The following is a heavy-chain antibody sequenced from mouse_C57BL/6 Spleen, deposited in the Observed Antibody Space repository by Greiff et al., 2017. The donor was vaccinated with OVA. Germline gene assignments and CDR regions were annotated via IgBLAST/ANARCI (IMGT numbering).Heavy chain of an antibody. CDR3: ARLGDYDYLDY. CDR1: GYSFTSYY. CDR2: IYPGSGNT. V-gene: IGHV1-66*01. J-gene: IGHJ2*01. Sequence: QVQLQQSGPELVKPGASVKISCKASGYSFTSYYIHWVKQRPGQGLEWIGWIYPGSGNTKYNEKFKGKATLTADTSSSTAYMQLSSLTSEDSAVYYCARLGDYDYLDYWGQGTTLTVSS. D-gene: IGHD2-4*01.